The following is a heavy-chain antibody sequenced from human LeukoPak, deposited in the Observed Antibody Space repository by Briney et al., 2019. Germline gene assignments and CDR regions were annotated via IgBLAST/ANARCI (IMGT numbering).Heavy chain of an antibody. CDR2: INPNSGGT. CDR3: ARDERDSSSSEVYYYMDV. CDR1: GYTFTGYY. Sequence: ASVKVSCKASGYTFTGYYMHWVRQAPGQGLEWMGWINPNSGGTNYAQKFQGRVTMTRDTSISTAYMELSRLRSDDTAVYYCARDERDSSSSEVYYYMDVWGKGTTVTVSS. V-gene: IGHV1-2*02. D-gene: IGHD6-6*01. J-gene: IGHJ6*03.